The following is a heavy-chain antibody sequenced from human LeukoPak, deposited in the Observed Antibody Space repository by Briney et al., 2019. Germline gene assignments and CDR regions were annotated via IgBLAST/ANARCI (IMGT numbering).Heavy chain of an antibody. J-gene: IGHJ4*02. CDR1: GFTFSSYA. CDR3: ARGIAVAGTVGY. V-gene: IGHV3-30-3*01. D-gene: IGHD6-19*01. Sequence: GGSLRLSCAASGFTFSSYAMHWVRQAPGKGLEWVAVISYDGSNKYYADSVKGRFTISRDNSKNTLYLQMNSLRAEDTAVYYCARGIAVAGTVGYWGQGTLVTVSS. CDR2: ISYDGSNK.